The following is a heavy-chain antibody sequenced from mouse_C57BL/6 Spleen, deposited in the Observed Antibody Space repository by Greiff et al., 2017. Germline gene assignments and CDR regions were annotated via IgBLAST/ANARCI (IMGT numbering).Heavy chain of an antibody. D-gene: IGHD2-1*01. CDR2: ISSGSGTI. Sequence: EVQLEQSGGGLVKPGASVKLSCEASGYTFSDYGIHWVKQAPGKGLEWVAYISSGSGTINYADTVKGRSTISRDKATNTVYLQITSLSSEDTAVYYCARDCNPDYWGQGTTLTVSS. V-gene: IGHV5-17*01. CDR1: GYTFSDYG. CDR3: ARDCNPDY. J-gene: IGHJ2*01.